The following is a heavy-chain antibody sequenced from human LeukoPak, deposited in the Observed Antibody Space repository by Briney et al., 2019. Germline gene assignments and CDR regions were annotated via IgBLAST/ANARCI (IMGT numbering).Heavy chain of an antibody. D-gene: IGHD3-22*01. CDR1: GYTFTSYG. CDR3: ALYYYDSSGYYLLFDY. V-gene: IGHV1-18*01. CDR2: ISAYNGNT. Sequence: ASVKVFCKASGYTFTSYGISWVRQAPGQGLEWMGWISAYNGNTNYAQKLQGRVTMTTDTSTSTAYMELRSLRSDDTAVYYCALYYYDSSGYYLLFDYWGQGTLVTVSS. J-gene: IGHJ4*02.